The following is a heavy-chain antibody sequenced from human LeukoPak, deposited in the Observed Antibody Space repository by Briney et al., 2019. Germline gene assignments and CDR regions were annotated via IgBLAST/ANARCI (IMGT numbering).Heavy chain of an antibody. CDR1: GFTFSSYW. Sequence: GGSLRLSCAASGFTFSSYWMHWVRQAPGKRLVWVSRINSDGSSTSYADSVKGRFTISRDNAKNTLYLQMNSLRAEDTAVYYCAREVLGDFDYWGQGTLVTVSS. V-gene: IGHV3-74*01. CDR2: INSDGSST. CDR3: AREVLGDFDY. J-gene: IGHJ4*02. D-gene: IGHD3-3*01.